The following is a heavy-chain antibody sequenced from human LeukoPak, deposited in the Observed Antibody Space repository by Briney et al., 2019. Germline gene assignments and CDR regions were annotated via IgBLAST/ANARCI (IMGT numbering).Heavy chain of an antibody. D-gene: IGHD1-26*01. J-gene: IGHJ6*03. CDR2: INPNSGGT. Sequence: ASVKVSCKASEYTFTGYYMHWVRQAPGQGLEWMGWINPNSGGTNYAQKFQGRVTMTRDTSISTAYMELSRLRSDDTAVYYCARGGSYYYYYYMDVWGKGTTVTVSS. V-gene: IGHV1-2*02. CDR3: ARGGSYYYYYYMDV. CDR1: EYTFTGYY.